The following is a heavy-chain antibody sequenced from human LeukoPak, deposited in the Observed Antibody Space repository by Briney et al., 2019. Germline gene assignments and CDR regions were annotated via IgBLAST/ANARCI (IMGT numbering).Heavy chain of an antibody. J-gene: IGHJ6*02. V-gene: IGHV3-7*03. CDR3: ARWGRLRERYYYYGMDV. CDR2: IKQDGSEK. D-gene: IGHD4-17*01. CDR1: GFTFSGYW. Sequence: PGGSLRLSCADSGFTFSGYWMNWVRQAPGKGLEWVANIKQDGSEKYYVDSVKGRFTISRDNAKNSLYLQMNSLRAEDTAVYYCARWGRLRERYYYYGMDVWGQGTTVTVSS.